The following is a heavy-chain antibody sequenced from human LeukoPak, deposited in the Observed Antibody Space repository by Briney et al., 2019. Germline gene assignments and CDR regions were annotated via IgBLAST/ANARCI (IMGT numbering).Heavy chain of an antibody. CDR3: AKDSKDYYYYMDV. CDR1: GFTFSSYG. J-gene: IGHJ6*03. CDR2: IRYDGSNK. V-gene: IGHV3-30*02. Sequence: PGGSLRLSCAASGFTFSSYGMHWARQAPGKGLEWVAFIRYDGSNKYYADSVKGRFTISRDNSKNTLYLQMNSLRAEDTAVYYCAKDSKDYYYYMDVWGKGTTVTVSS.